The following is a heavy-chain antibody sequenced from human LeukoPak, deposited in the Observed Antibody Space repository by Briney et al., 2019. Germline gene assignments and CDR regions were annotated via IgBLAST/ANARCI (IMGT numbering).Heavy chain of an antibody. Sequence: SGGSPRLSCAASGFTFSSYAMSWVRQAPGKGLEWVSAISGSGGSTYYADSVKGRFTISRDNSENTLYLQMNSLRAEDTAVYYCAKDRTLDYDILTGPFVYWGQGTLVTVSS. CDR1: GFTFSSYA. J-gene: IGHJ4*02. V-gene: IGHV3-23*01. D-gene: IGHD3-9*01. CDR3: AKDRTLDYDILTGPFVY. CDR2: ISGSGGST.